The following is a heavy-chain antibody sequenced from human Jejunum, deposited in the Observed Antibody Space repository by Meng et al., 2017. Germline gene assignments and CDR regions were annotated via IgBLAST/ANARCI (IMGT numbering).Heavy chain of an antibody. D-gene: IGHD2-21*01. CDR3: ARGVFQFTY. CDR1: GFTFGDYI. Sequence: GESLKISCTAPGFTFGDYIVSWFRQAPGKGLEWVSFIKSKPYGETTDYAASVKGRFTISRDGSKSSVYLQMNSLKTEDTAVYYCARGVFQFTYWGQGTLVTVSS. J-gene: IGHJ4*02. V-gene: IGHV3-49*01. CDR2: IKSKPYGETT.